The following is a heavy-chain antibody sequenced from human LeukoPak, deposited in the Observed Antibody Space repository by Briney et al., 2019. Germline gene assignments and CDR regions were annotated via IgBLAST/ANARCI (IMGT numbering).Heavy chain of an antibody. CDR2: ISAYNGNT. J-gene: IGHJ4*02. CDR1: GYTFTSYG. Sequence: GASVKVSCMASGYTFTSYGISWVRQAPGQGLEWMGWISAYNGNTNYAQKLQGRVTMTTDTSTSTAYMELRSLRSDDTAVYYCARDSDNYDILTGYSNFDYWGQGTLVTVSS. V-gene: IGHV1-18*01. CDR3: ARDSDNYDILTGYSNFDY. D-gene: IGHD3-9*01.